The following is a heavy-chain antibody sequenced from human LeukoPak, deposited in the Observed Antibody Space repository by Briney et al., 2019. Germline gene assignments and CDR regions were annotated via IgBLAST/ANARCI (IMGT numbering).Heavy chain of an antibody. CDR2: INPNSGGT. CDR1: GYTFTGYY. J-gene: IGHJ4*02. D-gene: IGHD3-10*01. V-gene: IGHV1-2*02. Sequence: ASVKVSCKASGYTFTGYYMHWVRQAPGQGLEWMGWINPNSGGTNYAQKFQGRVTMTRDTSISTAHMELSRLRSDDTAVYYCARDRGDPPAFDYWGQGTLVTVPS. CDR3: ARDRGDPPAFDY.